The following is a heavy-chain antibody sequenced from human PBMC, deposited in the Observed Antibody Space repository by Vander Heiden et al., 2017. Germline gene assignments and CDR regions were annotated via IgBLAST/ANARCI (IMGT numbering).Heavy chain of an antibody. CDR2: IYPGDSGT. CDR1: GYSFTSYW. Sequence: EVQLVQSGAEVKKPGESLKISCKGSGYSFTSYWIGWVRQMPGKGLEWMGIIYPGDSGTRYSPSFQGQVTISADKSISTAYLQWSSLKASDTAMYYCARQGGYCSSTSCSNWFDPWGQGTLVTVSS. CDR3: ARQGGYCSSTSCSNWFDP. D-gene: IGHD2-2*03. J-gene: IGHJ5*02. V-gene: IGHV5-51*01.